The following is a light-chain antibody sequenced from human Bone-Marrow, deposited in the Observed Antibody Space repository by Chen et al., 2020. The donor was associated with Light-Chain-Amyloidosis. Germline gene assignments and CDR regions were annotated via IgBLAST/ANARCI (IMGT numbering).Light chain of an antibody. V-gene: IGLV3-25*03. CDR2: RDT. J-gene: IGLJ2*01. Sequence: SYELTQPPSVSVSPGQTARITCSGDDLPTKYAYWYQHKPGQAPVLVIHRDTERPSGISERVSGSSSGTTATLTIRGVQAEDEADYHCQSADSSGPYEVIFGGGTKLTVL. CDR3: QSADSSGPYEVI. CDR1: DLPTKY.